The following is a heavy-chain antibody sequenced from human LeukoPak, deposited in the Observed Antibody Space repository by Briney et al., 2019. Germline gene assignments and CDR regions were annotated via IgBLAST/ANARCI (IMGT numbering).Heavy chain of an antibody. CDR3: ARPLGYGDAFDI. CDR1: GGTFSLYT. J-gene: IGHJ3*02. V-gene: IGHV1-69*02. D-gene: IGHD2-8*01. Sequence: AWVTVSRMASGGTFSLYTISLGREPPGPGLERVGSIIPILGIANYAQKFQGRVTITADKSTSTAYMELSSLRSEDTAVYYCARPLGYGDAFDIWGQGTMVTVSS. CDR2: IIPILGIA.